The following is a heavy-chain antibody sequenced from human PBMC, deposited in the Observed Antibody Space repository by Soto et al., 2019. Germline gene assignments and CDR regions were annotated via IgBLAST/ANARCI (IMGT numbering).Heavy chain of an antibody. V-gene: IGHV3-23*01. CDR2: ISGSGGST. J-gene: IGHJ5*02. CDR1: GFTFSSYA. Sequence: GGSLRLSCAASGFTFSSYAMSWVRQAPGKGLEWVSAISGSGGSTYYADSVKGRFTISRDNSKNTLYLQMNSLRAEDTAVYYCAKAPITMVRGVIDSRFDPWGQGTLVTVSS. CDR3: AKAPITMVRGVIDSRFDP. D-gene: IGHD3-10*01.